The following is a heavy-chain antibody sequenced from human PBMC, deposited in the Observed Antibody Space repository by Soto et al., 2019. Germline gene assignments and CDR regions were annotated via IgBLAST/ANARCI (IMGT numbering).Heavy chain of an antibody. Sequence: EVQLVEHGGGLVQSGGSRRLSCAASGFTVSSYWMIWVRQVPVKGPELVTNRKQDGSEIYYVVSVKVRFTISRDNAKKSLYLQITSLREEDTAVYQCATSLSAITADSCGHGTLVTVSS. CDR2: RKQDGSEI. J-gene: IGHJ5*01. D-gene: IGHD2-2*01. CDR3: ATSLSAITADS. CDR1: GFTVSSYW. V-gene: IGHV3-7*05.